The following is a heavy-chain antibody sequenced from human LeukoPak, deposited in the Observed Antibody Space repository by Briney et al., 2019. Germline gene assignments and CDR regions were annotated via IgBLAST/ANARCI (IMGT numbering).Heavy chain of an antibody. CDR2: MNPNSGNT. CDR1: GYTFTSYD. D-gene: IGHD3-22*01. J-gene: IGHJ4*02. CDR3: ARVVRDYDSSGYYFDAFDY. V-gene: IGHV1-8*01. Sequence: SVKVSCKASGYTFTSYDINWARQATGQGLEWMGWMNPNSGNTGYAQKFQGRVTMTRNTSISTAYMELSSLRSEDTAVYYCARVVRDYDSSGYYFDAFDYWGQGTLVTVSS.